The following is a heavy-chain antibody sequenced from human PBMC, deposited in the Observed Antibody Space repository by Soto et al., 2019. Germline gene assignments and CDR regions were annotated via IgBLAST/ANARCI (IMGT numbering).Heavy chain of an antibody. D-gene: IGHD6-13*01. CDR1: GGSVSSGSYY. J-gene: IGHJ5*02. CDR3: ARDRLAAAVNWFDP. V-gene: IGHV4-61*01. CDR2: IYYSGST. Sequence: SETLSLTCTVSGGSVSSGSYYWSWIRQPPGKGLEWIGYIYYSGSTNYNPSLKSRVTISVDTSKNQFSLKLSSVTAADTAVYYCARDRLAAAVNWFDPWGQGTLVTVSS.